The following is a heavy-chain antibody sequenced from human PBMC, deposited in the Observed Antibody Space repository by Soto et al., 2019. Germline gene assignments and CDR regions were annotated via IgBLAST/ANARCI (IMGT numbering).Heavy chain of an antibody. D-gene: IGHD2-15*01. Sequence: PSETLSLTCTVSGGSISSYYWSWIRQPPGMGLEWIGYIYYSGSTNYNPSLKSRVTISVDTSKNQFSLKLSSVTAADTAVYYCARADDCSGGSCYSVYYGMDVWGQGTTVTVSS. J-gene: IGHJ6*02. CDR3: ARADDCSGGSCYSVYYGMDV. V-gene: IGHV4-59*01. CDR2: IYYSGST. CDR1: GGSISSYY.